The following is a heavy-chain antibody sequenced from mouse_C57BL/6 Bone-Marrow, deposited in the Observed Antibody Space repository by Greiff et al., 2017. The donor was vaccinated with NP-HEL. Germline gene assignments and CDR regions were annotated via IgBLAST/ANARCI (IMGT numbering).Heavy chain of an antibody. J-gene: IGHJ3*01. CDR2: ISNGGGST. CDR1: GFTFSDYY. D-gene: IGHD2-2*01. Sequence: EVKVVESGGGLVQPGGSLKLSCAASGFTFSDYYMYWVRQTPEKRLEWVAYISNGGGSTYYPDTVKGRFTISRDNAKNTLYLQMSRLKSEDTAMYYCARRRENYGYMFAYWGQGTLVTVSA. CDR3: ARRRENYGYMFAY. V-gene: IGHV5-12*01.